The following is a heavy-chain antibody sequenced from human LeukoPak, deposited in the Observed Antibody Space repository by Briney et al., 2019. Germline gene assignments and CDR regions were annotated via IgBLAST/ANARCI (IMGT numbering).Heavy chain of an antibody. Sequence: GGSLRLSCAASEFTFSGSSIHWVRQASGQGLEWAGRIRSKTNTYATAYAASVKGRFTISRDDSKNTAYLQMNGLKAEDTAVYYCSGLRDGYQVSFDYWGQGTLVTVSS. CDR3: SGLRDGYQVSFDY. CDR2: IRSKTNTYAT. D-gene: IGHD5-24*01. V-gene: IGHV3-73*01. CDR1: EFTFSGSS. J-gene: IGHJ4*02.